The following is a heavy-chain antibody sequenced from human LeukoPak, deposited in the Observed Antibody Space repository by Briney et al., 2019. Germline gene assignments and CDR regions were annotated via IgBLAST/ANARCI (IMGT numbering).Heavy chain of an antibody. D-gene: IGHD1-26*01. V-gene: IGHV3-30-3*01. Sequence: GGSLRLSCAASAITFGSYAMHWVRQAPGKGLEWVAVISYDGDNKYYADSVKGRFTLSRDNSKNTLYLQMTSLRVEDTAVYYCARETKYSGSYLEYWGQGTLVTVSS. CDR3: ARETKYSGSYLEY. J-gene: IGHJ4*02. CDR1: AITFGSYA. CDR2: ISYDGDNK.